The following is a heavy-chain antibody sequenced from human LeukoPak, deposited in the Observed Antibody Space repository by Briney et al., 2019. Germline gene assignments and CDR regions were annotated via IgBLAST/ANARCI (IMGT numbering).Heavy chain of an antibody. J-gene: IGHJ3*02. CDR3: ARDTAYEDAFDI. Sequence: PGGSLRLSCAASGFTFSSYSMNWVRRAPGKGLEWVSSISSSSSYIYYADSVKGRFTISRDNAKNSLYLQMNSLRAEDTAVYYCARDTAYEDAFDIWGQGTMVTVSS. CDR1: GFTFSSYS. D-gene: IGHD3-22*01. V-gene: IGHV3-21*01. CDR2: ISSSSSYI.